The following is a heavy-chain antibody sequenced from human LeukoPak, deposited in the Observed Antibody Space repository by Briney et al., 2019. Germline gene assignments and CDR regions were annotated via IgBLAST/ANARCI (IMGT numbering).Heavy chain of an antibody. D-gene: IGHD5-18*01. Sequence: ASVKVSCKASGYTFTSYGISWVRQAPGQGLEWMGWISAYNGNTNYAQKLKGRVTMTTDTSTSTAYMELRSLRSDDTAVYYCARDLGATGIQLWLVGYYYGMDVWGQGTTVTVSS. CDR3: ARDLGATGIQLWLVGYYYGMDV. CDR1: GYTFTSYG. J-gene: IGHJ6*02. CDR2: ISAYNGNT. V-gene: IGHV1-18*01.